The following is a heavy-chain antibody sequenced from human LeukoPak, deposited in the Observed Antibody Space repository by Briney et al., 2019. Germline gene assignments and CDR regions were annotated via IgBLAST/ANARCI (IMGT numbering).Heavy chain of an antibody. CDR3: ARAQAGLRSYPFDY. CDR2: INHSGST. J-gene: IGHJ4*02. Sequence: SETLSLTCAVSGGSISGSNWWSWVRQPPGKGLEWIGEINHSGSTNYNPSLKSRVTISVDTSKNQFSLKLSSVTAADTAVYYCARAQAGLRSYPFDYWGQGTLVTVSS. V-gene: IGHV4-4*02. D-gene: IGHD3/OR15-3a*01. CDR1: GGSISGSNW.